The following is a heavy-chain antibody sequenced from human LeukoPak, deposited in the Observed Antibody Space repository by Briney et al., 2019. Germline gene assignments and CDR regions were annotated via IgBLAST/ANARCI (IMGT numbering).Heavy chain of an antibody. J-gene: IGHJ4*02. Sequence: PPETLSLTCTVSGGSISSGSYYWSWIRQPAGKGLEWIGRIYTSGSTNYNPSLKSRVTISVDTSKNQFSLKLSSVTAADTAVYYCARLLNYDILTGYPAYYFDYWGQGTLVTVSS. D-gene: IGHD3-9*01. CDR2: IYTSGST. CDR3: ARLLNYDILTGYPAYYFDY. V-gene: IGHV4-61*02. CDR1: GGSISSGSYY.